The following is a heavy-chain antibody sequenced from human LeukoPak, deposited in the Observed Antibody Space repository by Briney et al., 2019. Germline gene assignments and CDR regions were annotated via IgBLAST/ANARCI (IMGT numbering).Heavy chain of an antibody. D-gene: IGHD2-2*01. V-gene: IGHV7-4-1*02. J-gene: IGHJ6*02. Sequence: EASVKVSCKASGYTFTSYAMNWVRRAPGQGLEWMGWINTNTGNPTYAQGFTGRFVFSLDTSVSTAYQQISSLKAEDTAVYYCAREWRYCSSTSCYQDIYYYYGMDVWGQGTTVTVSS. CDR1: GYTFTSYA. CDR2: INTNTGNP. CDR3: AREWRYCSSTSCYQDIYYYYGMDV.